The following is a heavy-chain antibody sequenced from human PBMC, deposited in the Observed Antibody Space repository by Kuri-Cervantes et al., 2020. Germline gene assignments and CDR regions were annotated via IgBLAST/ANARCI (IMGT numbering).Heavy chain of an antibody. CDR1: GFTFSSYW. V-gene: IGHV3-7*01. J-gene: IGHJ6*02. CDR3: AKEQRYFDWFVRVYGMDV. Sequence: GESLKISCAASGFTFSSYWMSWVRQAPGKGLEWVANIKQDGSEKYYADSVKGRFTISRDNSKNTLYLQMNSLRAEDTAVYYCAKEQRYFDWFVRVYGMDVWGQGTTVTVSS. CDR2: IKQDGSEK. D-gene: IGHD3-9*01.